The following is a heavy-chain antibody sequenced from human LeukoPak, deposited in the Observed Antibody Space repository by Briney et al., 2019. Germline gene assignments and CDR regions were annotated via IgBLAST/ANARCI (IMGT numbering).Heavy chain of an antibody. CDR1: GVALSSYG. Sequence: GGSLRLSCAASGVALSSYGMYWVRQTPDKGLEWVAYSRRDGTYVNYADSVKGRSIISRDNSKNTLGLQMNSLRVEDTALYYCASGGPTRGTLASWGQGTLVPVSS. CDR3: ASGGPTRGTLAS. J-gene: IGHJ4*02. CDR2: SRRDGTYV. D-gene: IGHD1-26*01. V-gene: IGHV3-30*02.